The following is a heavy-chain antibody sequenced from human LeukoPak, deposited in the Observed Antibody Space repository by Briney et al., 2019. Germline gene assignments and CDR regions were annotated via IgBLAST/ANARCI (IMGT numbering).Heavy chain of an antibody. CDR3: ARAPDTAMGSLNDAFDI. J-gene: IGHJ3*02. V-gene: IGHV3-21*01. CDR2: ISSSSSYI. Sequence: PGGSLRLSCAASGFTFSSYSMNWVRQAPGKGLEWVSSISSSSSYIYYADSVKGRFTISRDNAKNSLYLQMNSLRAEDTAVYYCARAPDTAMGSLNDAFDIWGQGTMVTVSS. CDR1: GFTFSSYS. D-gene: IGHD5-18*01.